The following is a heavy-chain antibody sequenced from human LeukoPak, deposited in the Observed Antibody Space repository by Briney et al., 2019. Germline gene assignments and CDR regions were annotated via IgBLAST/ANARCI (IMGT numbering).Heavy chain of an antibody. Sequence: TGGSLRLSCSASGFTVSDYYMTWVRQAPGKGLEWVSLIYRGGSTYYADSVQGRFTISRDNSKNTLYVQMKSLRAEDTAVYYCARIPTEDDWYFDLWGRGVLVTVSS. J-gene: IGHJ2*01. CDR2: IYRGGST. CDR3: ARIPTEDDWYFDL. V-gene: IGHV3-66*01. D-gene: IGHD2-21*01. CDR1: GFTVSDYY.